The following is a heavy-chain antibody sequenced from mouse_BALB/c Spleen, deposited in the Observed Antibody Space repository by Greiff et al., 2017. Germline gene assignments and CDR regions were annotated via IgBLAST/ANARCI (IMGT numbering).Heavy chain of an antibody. CDR1: GFNIKDTY. J-gene: IGHJ4*01. D-gene: IGHD2-14*01. Sequence: SGAELVKPGASVKLSCTASGFNIKDTYMHWVKQRPEQGLEWIGRIDPANGNTKYDPKFQGKATITADTSSNTAYLQLSSLTSEDTAVYYCAAYYRYAMDYWGQGTSVTVSS. CDR3: AAYYRYAMDY. CDR2: IDPANGNT. V-gene: IGHV14-3*02.